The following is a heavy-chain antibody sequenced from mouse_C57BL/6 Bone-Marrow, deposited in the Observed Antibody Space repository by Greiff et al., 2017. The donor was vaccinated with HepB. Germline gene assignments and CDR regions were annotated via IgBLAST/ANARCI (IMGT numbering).Heavy chain of an antibody. J-gene: IGHJ4*01. D-gene: IGHD2-4*01. Sequence: QVQLQQPGAELVRPGTSVKLSCKASGYTFTSYWMHWVKQRPGQGLEWIGVIDPSDSYTNYNQKFKGKATLTVDTSSSTAYMQLSSLTSEDSAVYYCASPDYDCAMDYWGQGTSVTVSS. CDR1: GYTFTSYW. V-gene: IGHV1-59*01. CDR2: IDPSDSYT. CDR3: ASPDYDCAMDY.